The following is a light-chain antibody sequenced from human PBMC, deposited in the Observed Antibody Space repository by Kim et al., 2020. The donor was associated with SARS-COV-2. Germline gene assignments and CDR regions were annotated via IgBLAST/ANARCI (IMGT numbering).Light chain of an antibody. V-gene: IGKV3-20*01. CDR1: QSVFSNY. Sequence: SPGERATLSCRASQSVFSNYLAWYQQKPGQAPRLLIDGASGRATAIPDRFSGSGSGRDFTLTISRLEPEDFAVYYCQQYGSSPLTFGGGTKVDIK. CDR3: QQYGSSPLT. CDR2: GAS. J-gene: IGKJ4*01.